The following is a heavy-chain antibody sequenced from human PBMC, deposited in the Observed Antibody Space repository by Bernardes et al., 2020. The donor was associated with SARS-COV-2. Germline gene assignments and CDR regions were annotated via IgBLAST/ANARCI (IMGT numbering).Heavy chain of an antibody. CDR2: IQSGGYT. V-gene: IGHV3-66*02. Sequence: GGSLRLSCAVSGFTVSSKYMNWVRQAPGKGLEWVSVIQSGGYTNYADSVKGRFTVSRDTSENTVSLQMNSLRAEDTAVYYCVKSRYFDWPPRGYFDYWGQGTLVTVSS. D-gene: IGHD3-9*01. CDR1: GFTVSSKY. J-gene: IGHJ4*02. CDR3: VKSRYFDWPPRGYFDY.